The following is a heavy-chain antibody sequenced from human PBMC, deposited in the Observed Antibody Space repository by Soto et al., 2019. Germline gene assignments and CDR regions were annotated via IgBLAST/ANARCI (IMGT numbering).Heavy chain of an antibody. Sequence: GGSLRLSCSASGFTFSDYYMSWIRQAPGKGLEWISYIDTSSTKIYYADSVRGRFTISRDNGKNSLFLEMNNLRVEDTAVYFCASHYDLWTGYLSPVDYWGRGTLVTVSS. CDR3: ASHYDLWTGYLSPVDY. CDR1: GFTFSDYY. D-gene: IGHD3-3*01. J-gene: IGHJ4*02. V-gene: IGHV3-11*01. CDR2: IDTSSTKI.